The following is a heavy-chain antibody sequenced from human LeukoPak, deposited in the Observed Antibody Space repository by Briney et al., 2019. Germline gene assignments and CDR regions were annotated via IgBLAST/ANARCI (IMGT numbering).Heavy chain of an antibody. CDR1: GYTFSIYF. CDR3: ARGYEMVPGVIWSHAFDM. CDR2: INPSDGST. D-gene: IGHD3-10*01. J-gene: IGHJ3*02. V-gene: IGHV1-46*01. Sequence: ASVKVSCKASGYTFSIYFLHWVRQAPGQGLEWMGIINPSDGSTLYAQRFQGRVTMTRDTTTGTGYMQLSSLTSEDTAVYYCARGYEMVPGVIWSHAFDMWGQGTLVTVSS.